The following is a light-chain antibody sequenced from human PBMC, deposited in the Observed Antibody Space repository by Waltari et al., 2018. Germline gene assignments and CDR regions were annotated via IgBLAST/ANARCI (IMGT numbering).Light chain of an antibody. J-gene: IGLJ1*01. Sequence: QSVLTQPPSASETPGQKVTIPCSGSHPNLGSNYLYWYQQLPGSAPNLLIYRNNLRPSGVPDRFSASKYGTLASLVISGLRSEDEGVYYCASWDESHYVFGGGTTVTVL. CDR3: ASWDESHYV. CDR2: RNN. CDR1: HPNLGSNY. V-gene: IGLV1-47*01.